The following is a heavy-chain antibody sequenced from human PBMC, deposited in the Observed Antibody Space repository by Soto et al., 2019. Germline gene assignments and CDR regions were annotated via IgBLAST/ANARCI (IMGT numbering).Heavy chain of an antibody. V-gene: IGHV4-30-2*01. CDR2: IYHSGST. J-gene: IGHJ3*01. D-gene: IGHD2-2*01. CDR3: ARGGTVPAPRAFEG. Sequence: SETLSLTCAVSGGSISSGGYSWSWIRQPPGKGLEWIGYIYHSGSTYYNPSLKSRVTISVDRSKNQFSLRLSSVTAADTAVYYWARGGTVPAPRAFEGWGQGTMVTVSS. CDR1: GGSISSGGYS.